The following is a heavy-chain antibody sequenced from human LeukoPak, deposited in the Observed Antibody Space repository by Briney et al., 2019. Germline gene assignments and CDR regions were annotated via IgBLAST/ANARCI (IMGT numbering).Heavy chain of an antibody. J-gene: IGHJ4*02. CDR3: ARDLYYDSSGYYGYYFDY. D-gene: IGHD3-22*01. V-gene: IGHV3-30-3*01. CDR2: ISYDGSNK. Sequence: PGRSLRLSCAASGFTFSSYAMHWVRQAPGKGLEWVAVISYDGSNKYYADSVKGRFTISRDNSKNTLYLQMNSPRAEDTAVYYCARDLYYDSSGYYGYYFDYWGQGTLVTVSS. CDR1: GFTFSSYA.